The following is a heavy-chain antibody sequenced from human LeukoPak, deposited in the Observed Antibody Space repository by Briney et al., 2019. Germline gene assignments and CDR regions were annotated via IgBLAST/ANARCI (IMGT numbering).Heavy chain of an antibody. D-gene: IGHD3-3*01. Sequence: ASVKVSCKASGGTFSSYAISWVRQAPGQGLEWMGGIIPIFGTANYAQKFQGRVTITADESTSTAYMELRSLRSDDTAVYYCARDSARSGFWSGYYYGMDVWGQGTTVTVSS. CDR2: IIPIFGTA. J-gene: IGHJ6*02. V-gene: IGHV1-69*13. CDR1: GGTFSSYA. CDR3: ARDSARSGFWSGYYYGMDV.